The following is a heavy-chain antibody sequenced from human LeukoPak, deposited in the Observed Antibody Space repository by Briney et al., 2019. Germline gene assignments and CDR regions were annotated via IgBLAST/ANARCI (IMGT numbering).Heavy chain of an antibody. V-gene: IGHV1-46*01. CDR1: GYTFTSYY. CDR2: INPSGGST. J-gene: IGHJ3*02. Sequence: ASVKVSCKASGYTFTSYYMHWVRQAPGQGLEWMGIINPSGGSTSYAQKFQGRVTMTRDMSTSTVYMELSSLRSEDTAVYYCASEVLAVAGNHDAFDIWGQGTMVTVSS. D-gene: IGHD6-19*01. CDR3: ASEVLAVAGNHDAFDI.